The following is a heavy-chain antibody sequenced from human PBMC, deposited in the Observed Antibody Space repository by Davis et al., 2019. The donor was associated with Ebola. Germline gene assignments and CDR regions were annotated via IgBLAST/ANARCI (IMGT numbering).Heavy chain of an antibody. J-gene: IGHJ6*02. CDR3: ARDIRYYYYYYGMDV. Sequence: SVNVSCKASGGTFSSYALSWVRQAPGQGLEWMGGIIPIFGTANYAQKFQGRVTITADKSPSTAYMELSSLRSEDTAVYYCARDIRYYYYYYGMDVWGQGTTVTVSS. CDR1: GGTFSSYA. V-gene: IGHV1-69*06. CDR2: IIPIFGTA.